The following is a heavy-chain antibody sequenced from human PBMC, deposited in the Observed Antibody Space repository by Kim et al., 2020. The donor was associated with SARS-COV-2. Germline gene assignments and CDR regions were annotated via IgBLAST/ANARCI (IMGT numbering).Heavy chain of an antibody. Sequence: GGSLRLSCAASGFNFNSQSMSWVRRASGKGLEWVASMKEDGTNIYYVDSVKGRFTISRDNSKNSLYLQMNSLRPEDTAVYYCAKGAVTRHDYWGQGTLVTVST. CDR1: GFNFNSQS. J-gene: IGHJ4*02. D-gene: IGHD4-4*01. CDR2: MKEDGTNI. V-gene: IGHV3-7*03. CDR3: AKGAVTRHDY.